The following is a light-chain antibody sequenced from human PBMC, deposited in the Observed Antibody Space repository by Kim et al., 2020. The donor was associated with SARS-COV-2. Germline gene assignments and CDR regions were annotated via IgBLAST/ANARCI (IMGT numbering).Light chain of an antibody. J-gene: IGKJ5*01. CDR3: LQHSTYPIT. CDR1: QDIRND. V-gene: IGKV1-17*01. CDR2: GAS. Sequence: ASVGDRVTITCRASQDIRNDLGWYQQNPGRAPKRLIYGASSLQSGVPSRFSDSRSGTEFTLTISSVQPEDFATYFCLQHSTYPITFGQGTRLEI.